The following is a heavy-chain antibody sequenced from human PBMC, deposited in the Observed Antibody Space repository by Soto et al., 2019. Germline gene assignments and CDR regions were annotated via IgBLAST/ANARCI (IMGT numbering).Heavy chain of an antibody. Sequence: PGGSLRLSCAASGFTFSSYWMSWVRQAPGKGLEWVANIKQDGSEKYYVDSVKGRFTISRDNAKNSLYLQMNSLRAEDTAVYYCARDRMSSGWWNYYYYYGMDVWGQGTTVTVSS. D-gene: IGHD6-19*01. CDR2: IKQDGSEK. J-gene: IGHJ6*02. CDR3: ARDRMSSGWWNYYYYYGMDV. CDR1: GFTFSSYW. V-gene: IGHV3-7*01.